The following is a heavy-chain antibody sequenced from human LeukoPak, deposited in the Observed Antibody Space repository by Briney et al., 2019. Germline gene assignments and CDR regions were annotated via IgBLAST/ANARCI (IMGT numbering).Heavy chain of an antibody. V-gene: IGHV3-30*18. D-gene: IGHD3-10*01. CDR2: TTPDGSSR. J-gene: IGHJ5*02. Sequence: GGSLRLSCAASGFTFRTYGMHWVRQAPGRGLEGVAVTTPDGSSRYYVDSVKGRFSISRDNSKNTVSLQMNSLRTEDTAVYYCAKDGAPWRGLGSYPQFDPWGQGNVVIVSS. CDR1: GFTFRTYG. CDR3: AKDGAPWRGLGSYPQFDP.